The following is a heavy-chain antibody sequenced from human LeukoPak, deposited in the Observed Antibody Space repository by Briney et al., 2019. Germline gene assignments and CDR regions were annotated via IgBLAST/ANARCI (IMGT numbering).Heavy chain of an antibody. V-gene: IGHV4-34*01. CDR3: AREGEDYDFDY. CDR1: GGSFSGYY. D-gene: IGHD3-16*01. Sequence: SETLSLTCAVYGGSFSGYYRSWIRQPPGKGLEWIGEINHSGSTNYNPSLKSRVTISVDTSKNQFSLKLSSVTAADTAVYYCAREGEDYDFDYWGQGTLVTVSS. J-gene: IGHJ4*02. CDR2: INHSGST.